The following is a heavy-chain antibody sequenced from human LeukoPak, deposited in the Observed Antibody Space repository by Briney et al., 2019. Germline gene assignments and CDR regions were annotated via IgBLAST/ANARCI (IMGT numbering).Heavy chain of an antibody. V-gene: IGHV4-31*03. CDR2: IYYSGST. J-gene: IGHJ4*02. CDR3: ARRQRYCSSTSCRPALDY. CDR1: GGSISSGGYY. D-gene: IGHD2-2*01. Sequence: PSETLSLTCTVSGGSISSGGYYWSWIRQHPGKGLEWIGYIYYSGSTYYNPSLKSRVTISVDTSKNQFSLKLSSVTAADTAVYYCARRQRYCSSTSCRPALDYWGQGTLVTVSS.